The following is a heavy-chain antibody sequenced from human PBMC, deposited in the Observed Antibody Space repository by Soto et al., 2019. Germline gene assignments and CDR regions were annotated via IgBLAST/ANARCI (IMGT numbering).Heavy chain of an antibody. D-gene: IGHD2-2*01. CDR2: IDPSDSYT. J-gene: IGHJ5*02. Sequence: GESLKISCKGSGYSFASYWMSWVRQMPGKGLEWMGRIDPSDSYTNYSPSFQGHVTISADKSISTAYLQWSSLKASDTAMYYCARHGLEDIVVVPAARFRSDWFDPWGQGTLVTVYS. V-gene: IGHV5-10-1*01. CDR3: ARHGLEDIVVVPAARFRSDWFDP. CDR1: GYSFASYW.